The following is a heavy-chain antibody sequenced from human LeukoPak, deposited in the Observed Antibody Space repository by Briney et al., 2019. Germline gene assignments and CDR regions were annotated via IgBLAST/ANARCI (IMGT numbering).Heavy chain of an antibody. CDR2: IYTSGST. D-gene: IGHD3-22*01. CDR1: GGSISSGSYY. J-gene: IGHJ3*02. CDR3: ARALYYYDSSGYYNAFDI. Sequence: PSETLSLTCTVSGGSISSGSYYWSWIRQPAGKGVEWIGRIYTSGSTNYNPSLKSRVTISVDTSKNQFSLKLSSVTAADTAVYYCARALYYYDSSGYYNAFDIWGQGTMVTVSS. V-gene: IGHV4-61*02.